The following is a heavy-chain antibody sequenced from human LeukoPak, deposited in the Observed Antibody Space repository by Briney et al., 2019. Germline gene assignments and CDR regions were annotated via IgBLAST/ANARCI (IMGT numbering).Heavy chain of an antibody. D-gene: IGHD5-18*01. Sequence: GASVKVSCKAPGGTFSSCGISWVRQAPGQGLEWMGGIIPIFGIANYAQKFQGRVTITADKATSTAYMELSSLRSEDTAVYYCARVPAIYYYYMDVWGKGTTVTVSS. V-gene: IGHV1-69*10. CDR1: GGTFSSCG. CDR2: IIPIFGIA. J-gene: IGHJ6*03. CDR3: ARVPAIYYYYMDV.